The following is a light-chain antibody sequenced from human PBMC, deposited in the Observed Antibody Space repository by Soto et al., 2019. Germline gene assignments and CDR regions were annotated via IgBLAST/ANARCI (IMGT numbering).Light chain of an antibody. Sequence: EIVMTQSPATLSVSPGERATLSCRASQSVSSNLAWYQQKPGQAPRLLIYGASTRATGIPARFSGSGSGTEVNLTISSLQSEDVAVYYCQQYNNWPPWTFGQGTKVEIK. CDR2: GAS. J-gene: IGKJ1*01. CDR1: QSVSSN. CDR3: QQYNNWPPWT. V-gene: IGKV3D-15*01.